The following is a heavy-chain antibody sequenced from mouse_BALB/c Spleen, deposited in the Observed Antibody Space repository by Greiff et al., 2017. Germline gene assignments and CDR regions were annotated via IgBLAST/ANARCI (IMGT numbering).Heavy chain of an antibody. D-gene: IGHD1-1*02. V-gene: IGHV1S81*02. Sequence: VQLQQPGAELVKPGASVKLSCKASGYTFTSYWMPWVKQRPGQGLEWIGEINPSNGRTNYNEKFKSKATLTVDKSSSTAYMQRSSLTSEDAAVYYCARKVLSLFDYWGQGTTLTVSS. CDR1: GYTFTSYW. J-gene: IGHJ2*01. CDR2: INPSNGRT. CDR3: ARKVLSLFDY.